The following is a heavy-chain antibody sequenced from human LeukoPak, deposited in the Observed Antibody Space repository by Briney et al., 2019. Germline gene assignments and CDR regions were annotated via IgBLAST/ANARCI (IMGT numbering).Heavy chain of an antibody. J-gene: IGHJ3*02. CDR1: GGSISSYY. CDR2: LYYSGST. D-gene: IGHD6-6*01. Sequence: SETLSLTCTVSGGSISSYYWSWIRQPPGKGLEWIGYLYYSGSTNYNPSLKSRVTISVDTSKNQFSLKLSSVTAADTAVYYCAREISSVAFDIWGQGTMVSVSS. V-gene: IGHV4-59*12. CDR3: AREISSVAFDI.